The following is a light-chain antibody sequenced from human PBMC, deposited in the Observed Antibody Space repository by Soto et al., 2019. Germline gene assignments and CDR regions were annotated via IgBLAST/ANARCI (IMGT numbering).Light chain of an antibody. V-gene: IGKV3-20*01. J-gene: IGKJ4*01. CDR1: QSVSSNY. CDR2: GVS. Sequence: EIVLTQSPDTLSLSPGERASLSCRVSQSVSSNYLAWYQQTPGQAPRLLIYGVSTRATGIPDRFRGSGSGTDVTLTITSLEPDDFAVYWCQQYDESPIFGGGTKGEIK. CDR3: QQYDESPI.